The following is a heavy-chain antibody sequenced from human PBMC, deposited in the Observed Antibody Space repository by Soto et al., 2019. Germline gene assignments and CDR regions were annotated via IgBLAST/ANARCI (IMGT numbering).Heavy chain of an antibody. Sequence: EVQLVESGGGLVQPGGSLKLSCAASGFTFSASAMHWVRQASGKGLEWVGRIRSKANNYATTYGASVTGRFTISRDDSKNTAYLQLNSLKTEDTAVYYCTRPRGSATWLDPWGQGTLVTVSS. CDR3: TRPRGSATWLDP. V-gene: IGHV3-73*01. J-gene: IGHJ5*02. CDR2: IRSKANNYAT. CDR1: GFTFSASA. D-gene: IGHD6-25*01.